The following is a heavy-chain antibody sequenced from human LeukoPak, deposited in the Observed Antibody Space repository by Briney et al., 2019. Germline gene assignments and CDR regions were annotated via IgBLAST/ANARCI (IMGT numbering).Heavy chain of an antibody. Sequence: GGSLRLSCAASGFTFSSYGMHWVRQAPGKGLEWVAVISYDGSNKYYADSVKGRFTISRDNSKNTLYLQMNSLRAEDTAVYYCAKDQGWFGEAPLLDYWGQGTLVTVSS. CDR1: GFTFSSYG. CDR2: ISYDGSNK. J-gene: IGHJ4*02. CDR3: AKDQGWFGEAPLLDY. V-gene: IGHV3-30*18. D-gene: IGHD3-10*01.